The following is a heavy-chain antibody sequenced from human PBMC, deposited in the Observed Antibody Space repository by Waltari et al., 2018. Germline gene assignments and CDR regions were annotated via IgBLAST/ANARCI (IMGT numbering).Heavy chain of an antibody. CDR1: GGSISSSNW. Sequence: QVQLQESGPGLVKPSGTLSLTCAVSGGSISSSNWWSWVRQPPGKGLEWIGEIFPSGTTHYHPSLKSRVTISVDKSKNQFSLKLSSVTAADTAVYCCARVISAGYGHAFDIWGQGTTVTVSS. V-gene: IGHV4-4*01. CDR3: ARVISAGYGHAFDI. D-gene: IGHD2-15*01. CDR2: IFPSGTT. J-gene: IGHJ3*02.